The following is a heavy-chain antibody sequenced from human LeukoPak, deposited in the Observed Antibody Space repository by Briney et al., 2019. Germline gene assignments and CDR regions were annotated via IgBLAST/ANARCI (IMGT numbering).Heavy chain of an antibody. CDR1: GFTVSSSY. Sequence: GGSLRLSCVASGFTVSSSYMGWVRQAPGKGLEWISVIYSGGSTYYADSVNGRFRISRDNSKNTVYLQMNILRAEDTAMYYCARVDNSGEGYFDCWGQGTLVTVSS. D-gene: IGHD2-2*03. CDR3: ARVDNSGEGYFDC. CDR2: IYSGGST. V-gene: IGHV3-53*01. J-gene: IGHJ4*02.